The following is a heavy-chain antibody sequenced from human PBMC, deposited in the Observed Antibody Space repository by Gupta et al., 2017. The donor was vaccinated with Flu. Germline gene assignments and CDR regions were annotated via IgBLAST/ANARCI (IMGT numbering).Heavy chain of an antibody. Sequence: YAMHWVRQAPGKGLGWVSGINWNSGTIGYAASVKGRFTISRDNAKNSLYLQMNSLRAEDTALYYCVKDIGVTYYYYYGMDVWGQGTTVTVSS. V-gene: IGHV3-9*01. CDR1: YA. CDR3: VKDIGVTYYYYYGMDV. J-gene: IGHJ6*02. CDR2: INWNSGTI. D-gene: IGHD4-4*01.